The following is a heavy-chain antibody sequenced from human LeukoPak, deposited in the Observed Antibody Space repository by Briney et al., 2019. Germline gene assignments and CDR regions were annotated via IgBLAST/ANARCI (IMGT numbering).Heavy chain of an antibody. V-gene: IGHV1-46*01. CDR3: ARDHAAGWELPLNWFDP. CDR2: INPSGGST. CDR1: GYTFTSYY. D-gene: IGHD4-23*01. J-gene: IGHJ5*02. Sequence: ASVKVSCKASGYTFTSYYMHWVRQAPGQGLEWMGIINPSGGSTSYAQTFQGRVTMTTDTSTSTAYMELRSLRSDDTAVYYCARDHAAGWELPLNWFDPWGQGTLVTVSS.